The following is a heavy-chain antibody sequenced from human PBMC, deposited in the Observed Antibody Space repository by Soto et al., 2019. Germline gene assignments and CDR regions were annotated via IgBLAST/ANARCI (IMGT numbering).Heavy chain of an antibody. J-gene: IGHJ6*02. D-gene: IGHD3-3*01. V-gene: IGHV4-61*03. CDR1: GDSVTSGSIY. Sequence: QVQLQESGPGLVKPSETLSLTCTVSGDSVTSGSIYWSWIRQPPGKVLEWVGYIHYTGSTNYKPSLKRRVAISVDTSKNHFSLTLSSVTAADTAVYYCARDRGNFGVVLADFYQYGMDVWGQGTAVTVSS. CDR3: ARDRGNFGVVLADFYQYGMDV. CDR2: IHYTGST.